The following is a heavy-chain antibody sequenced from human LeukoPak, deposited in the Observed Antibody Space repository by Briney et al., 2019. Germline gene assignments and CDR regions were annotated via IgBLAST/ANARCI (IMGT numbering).Heavy chain of an antibody. CDR2: IYTSGST. J-gene: IGHJ6*03. D-gene: IGHD3-10*01. Sequence: SETLSLTCTVSGGSISSYYWSWIRQPAGKGLEWIGRIYTSGSTNYNPSLKSRVTISVDKSKKQFSLKLSSVTAADTAVYYCAREGSGSYLGYYYYMDVWGKGTTVTVSS. V-gene: IGHV4-4*07. CDR3: AREGSGSYLGYYYYMDV. CDR1: GGSISSYY.